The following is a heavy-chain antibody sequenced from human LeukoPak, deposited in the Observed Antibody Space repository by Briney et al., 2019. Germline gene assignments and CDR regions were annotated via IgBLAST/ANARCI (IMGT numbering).Heavy chain of an antibody. CDR3: ATVYRSSEGVNWFDP. D-gene: IGHD6-6*01. CDR1: RYTLTELS. V-gene: IGHV1-24*01. Sequence: GASVKVSCKVSRYTLTELSMHWVRQAPGKGLEWMGGFDPEDGETIYAQKFQGRVAMTEDTSTDTAYMELSSLRSEDTAVYYCATVYRSSEGVNWFDPWGQGTLVTVSS. CDR2: FDPEDGET. J-gene: IGHJ5*02.